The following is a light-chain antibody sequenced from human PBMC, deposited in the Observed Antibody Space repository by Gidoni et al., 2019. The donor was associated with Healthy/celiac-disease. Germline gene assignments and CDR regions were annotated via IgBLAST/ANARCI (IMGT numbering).Light chain of an antibody. CDR2: GAS. J-gene: IGKJ2*01. CDR1: PSVSSSY. Sequence: EIVLTQSPGTLSLSPGERATLSRSSSPSVSSSYLAWYQQKPGQAPRHLIYGASSRATGIPDRFSGSGSGTAFTLTISSLEPEDFAVYYCQQYGSSPVYTFGQGTKLEIK. V-gene: IGKV3-20*01. CDR3: QQYGSSPVYT.